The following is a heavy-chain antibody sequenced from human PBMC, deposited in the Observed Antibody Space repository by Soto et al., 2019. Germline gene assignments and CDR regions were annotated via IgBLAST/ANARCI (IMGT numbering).Heavy chain of an antibody. J-gene: IGHJ4*02. CDR1: GGSISSGDYY. D-gene: IGHD3-3*01. V-gene: IGHV4-30-4*01. CDR3: ARGSNYDFWSGYYYAH. CDR2: IYDSGST. Sequence: SETLSLTCTVSGGSISSGDYYWSWIRQPPGKGLEWIGYIYDSGSTSYNPSLKSRVTISVDTSNNQFSLRLSSVTAADMAVYYCARGSNYDFWSGYYYAHWGQGTLVTVSS.